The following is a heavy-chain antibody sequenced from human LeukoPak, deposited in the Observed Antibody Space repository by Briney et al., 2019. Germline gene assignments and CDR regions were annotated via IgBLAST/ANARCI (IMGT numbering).Heavy chain of an antibody. CDR1: GGSFSGYY. D-gene: IGHD3-3*01. V-gene: IGHV4-34*01. J-gene: IGHJ5*02. CDR2: TNHGGST. Sequence: PSETLSLTCAVNGGSFSGYYWSWIRQPPGKGLEWFGETNHGGSTTYNPSLKTRVTISVDTSKNQFSLKLSSVTAADTAVYYCAREYDFWSGYGWFDPWGQGTLVTVSS. CDR3: AREYDFWSGYGWFDP.